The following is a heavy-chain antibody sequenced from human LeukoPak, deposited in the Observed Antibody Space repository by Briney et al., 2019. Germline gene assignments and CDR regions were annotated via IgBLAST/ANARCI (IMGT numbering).Heavy chain of an antibody. CDR3: AGRPTGYSSGYIH. CDR1: GITFSNYA. Sequence: GGSLRLSCVASGITFSNYAVSWVRQAPEKGLDWVSVISGSAHKIRYADSVKGRFTISRDNSENIVYLQMNNLRVEDTAIYYCAGRPTGYSSGYIHWGQGTLVTVSS. J-gene: IGHJ4*02. V-gene: IGHV3-23*01. CDR2: ISGSAHKI. D-gene: IGHD5-18*01.